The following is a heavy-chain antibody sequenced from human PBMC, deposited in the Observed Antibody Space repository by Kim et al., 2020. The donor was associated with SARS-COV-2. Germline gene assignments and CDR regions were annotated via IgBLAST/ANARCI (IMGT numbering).Heavy chain of an antibody. CDR1: GGSISSGGYY. J-gene: IGHJ5*02. Sequence: SETLSLTCTVSGGSISSGGYYWSWIRQHPGKGLEWIGYIYYSGSTYYNPSLKSRVTISVDTSKNQFSLKLSSVTAADTAVYYCARDNIVATIDWFDPWGQGTLVTVSS. V-gene: IGHV4-31*03. CDR3: ARDNIVATIDWFDP. CDR2: IYYSGST. D-gene: IGHD5-12*01.